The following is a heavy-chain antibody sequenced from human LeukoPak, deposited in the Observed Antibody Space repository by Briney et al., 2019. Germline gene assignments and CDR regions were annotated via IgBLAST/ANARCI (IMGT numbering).Heavy chain of an antibody. CDR1: GYSFTSYW. CDR3: ARLSGYSSSWPHCDY. CDR2: IYPGDSDT. J-gene: IGHJ4*02. Sequence: GESLQISCKGSGYSFTSYWIGWVRQMPGKGLEWMGIIYPGDSDTRYSPSFQGQVTISADKSISTAYLQWSSLKASDTAMYYCARLSGYSSSWPHCDYWGQGTLVTVSS. D-gene: IGHD6-13*01. V-gene: IGHV5-51*01.